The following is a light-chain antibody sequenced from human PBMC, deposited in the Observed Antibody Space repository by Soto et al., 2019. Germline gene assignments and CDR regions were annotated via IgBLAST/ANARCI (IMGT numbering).Light chain of an antibody. V-gene: IGKV1-39*01. Sequence: DIQMTQSPSSLSASVGDRVTITCRASQSISTFLNWYQQKPGKAPKLLIYAASTLQSGVPSGFSGSGSGTDFALTISSLQPDDFATYYCQQYNSYPWTFGQGTKVDI. CDR1: QSISTF. CDR2: AAS. CDR3: QQYNSYPWT. J-gene: IGKJ1*01.